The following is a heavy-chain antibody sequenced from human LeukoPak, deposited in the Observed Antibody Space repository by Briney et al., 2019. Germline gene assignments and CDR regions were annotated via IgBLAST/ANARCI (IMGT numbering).Heavy chain of an antibody. Sequence: GGSLRLSCAASGFTFSSYWMSWVRQAPGKGLGWVSYISSSGSTIYYADSVKGRFTISRDNAKNSLYLQMNSLRAEDTAVYYCAELGITMIGGVWGKGTTVTISS. J-gene: IGHJ6*04. CDR2: ISSSGSTI. D-gene: IGHD3-10*02. V-gene: IGHV3-48*04. CDR3: AELGITMIGGV. CDR1: GFTFSSYW.